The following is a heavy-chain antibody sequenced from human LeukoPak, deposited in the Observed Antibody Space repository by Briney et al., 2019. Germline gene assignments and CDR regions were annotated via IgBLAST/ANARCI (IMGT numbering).Heavy chain of an antibody. CDR1: GYTFTSYG. Sequence: GASVKVSCKASGYTFTSYGISWVRQAPGQGLEWMGWISAYNGNTNYAQKFQGRVTITTDESTSTAYMELSSLRSEDTAVYYCARDGVKATFDIWGQGTMVTVSS. V-gene: IGHV1-18*01. J-gene: IGHJ3*02. CDR3: ARDGVKATFDI. CDR2: ISAYNGNT. D-gene: IGHD1-26*01.